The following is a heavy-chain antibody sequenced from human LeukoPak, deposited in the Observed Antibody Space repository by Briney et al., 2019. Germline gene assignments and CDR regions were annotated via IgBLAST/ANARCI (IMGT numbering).Heavy chain of an antibody. D-gene: IGHD2-15*01. V-gene: IGHV4-59*01. CDR3: ARAKLYCTGGTCHSVWYFDY. CDR1: GGSISSYY. Sequence: PSETLSLTCTVSGGSISSYYWSWIRQPPGKGLEWIGYIYYSGSTNYNPSLKSRVTISVDTSKNQFSLKLSSVTAADTAVYYCARAKLYCTGGTCHSVWYFDYWGQGTLVTVSS. J-gene: IGHJ4*02. CDR2: IYYSGST.